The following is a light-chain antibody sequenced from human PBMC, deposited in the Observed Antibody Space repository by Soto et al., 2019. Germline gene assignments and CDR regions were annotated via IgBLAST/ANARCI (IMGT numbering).Light chain of an antibody. J-gene: IGLJ3*02. CDR1: SSNIGSNY. CDR2: RNN. Sequence: QSVLTQPPSASGTPGQRVTISCSGSSSNIGSNYVYWYQQLPGTAPKLLIYRNNQRPSGVPDRFSGSKSGTSASLVISGLRSEDEADYYCAAWDDSLSGPVFGGGTKSPS. V-gene: IGLV1-47*01. CDR3: AAWDDSLSGPV.